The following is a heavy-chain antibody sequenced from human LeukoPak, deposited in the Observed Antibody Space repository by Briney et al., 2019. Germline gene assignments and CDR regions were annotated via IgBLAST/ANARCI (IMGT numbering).Heavy chain of an antibody. J-gene: IGHJ4*02. CDR3: ARYYYDSSGYYAFDY. CDR1: GGSISSGGYY. Sequence: PSQTLSLTCTVSGGSISSGGYYWSWIRQPPGKGLEWIGEINHSGSTNYNPSLKSRVTISVDTSKNQFSLKLSSVTAADTAVYYCARYYYDSSGYYAFDYWGQGTLVTVSS. D-gene: IGHD3-22*01. V-gene: IGHV4-30-2*01. CDR2: INHSGST.